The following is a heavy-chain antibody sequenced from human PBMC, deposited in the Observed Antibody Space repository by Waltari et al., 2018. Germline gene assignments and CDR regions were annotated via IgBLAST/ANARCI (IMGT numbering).Heavy chain of an antibody. V-gene: IGHV3-48*01. J-gene: IGHJ4*02. Sequence: EARLVESGGNLVQPGGSLRLACAASGFTFSAYSMNWVRQAPGKGLEWISYISSSSYTTFYADSVQGRFTISRDNAKNSLFLQMDSLRAEDTAVYYCARSNCAGDCYWGFDYWGQGTLVTVSS. CDR3: ARSNCAGDCYWGFDY. D-gene: IGHD2-21*02. CDR1: GFTFSAYS. CDR2: ISSSSYTT.